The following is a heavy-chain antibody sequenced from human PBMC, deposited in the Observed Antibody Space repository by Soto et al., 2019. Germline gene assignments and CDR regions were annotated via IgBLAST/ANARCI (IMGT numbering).Heavy chain of an antibody. CDR2: ISGSGGAT. CDR1: GFTFSTYA. Sequence: PGGSLRLSCAASGFTFSTYAMSWVRQAPGKGLEWVSAISGSGGATYYADSVKGRFTISRDNSKNTLYLQMNSLRAEDTAVYYCARVDGSGSYSFDYWGQGTLVTVSS. J-gene: IGHJ4*02. CDR3: ARVDGSGSYSFDY. D-gene: IGHD3-10*01. V-gene: IGHV3-23*01.